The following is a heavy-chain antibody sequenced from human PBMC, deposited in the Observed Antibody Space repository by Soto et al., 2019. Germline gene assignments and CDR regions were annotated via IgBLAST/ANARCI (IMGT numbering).Heavy chain of an antibody. CDR3: ARDRGPLRGGRNYFDY. D-gene: IGHD3-16*01. V-gene: IGHV1-69*13. CDR2: IIPIFGTA. J-gene: IGHJ4*02. Sequence: SVKVSCKASGGTFSSYAISWVRQAPGQGLEWMGGIIPIFGTANYAQKFQGRVTITADESTSTAYMELSSLRSEDTAVYYCARDRGPLRGGRNYFDYWGQGTLVTVSS. CDR1: GGTFSSYA.